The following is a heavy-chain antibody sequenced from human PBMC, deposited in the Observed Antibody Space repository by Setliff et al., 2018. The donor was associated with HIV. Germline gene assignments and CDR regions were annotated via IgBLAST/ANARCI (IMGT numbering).Heavy chain of an antibody. CDR1: GFTFSSYA. V-gene: IGHV3-23*01. J-gene: IGHJ6*02. CDR2: ISSSDIST. Sequence: GGSLRLSCAASGFTFSSYAMSWVRQAPGKGLEWVSGISSSDISTYYVNSVKGRFTISRDNSKNTLFLQMNGLRAEDTALYYCARDCRVGWVFTYGMDVWGQGTLVTVSS. CDR3: ARDCRVGWVFTYGMDV. D-gene: IGHD6-13*01.